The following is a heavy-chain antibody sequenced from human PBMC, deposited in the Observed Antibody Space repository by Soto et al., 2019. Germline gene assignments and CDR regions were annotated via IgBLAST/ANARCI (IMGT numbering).Heavy chain of an antibody. Sequence: EVQLVESGGGLVKPGGSLRRSCAASGFTFSSYSMNWVRQAPVKGLEWVSSISSSSSYIYYAVSLKGRFTISRYNAKNSLYLQMNSLRAEDTAVYYCARDSLWFGEASDVWGKGTTVTVSS. CDR2: ISSSSSYI. V-gene: IGHV3-21*01. J-gene: IGHJ6*04. D-gene: IGHD3-10*01. CDR1: GFTFSSYS. CDR3: ARDSLWFGEASDV.